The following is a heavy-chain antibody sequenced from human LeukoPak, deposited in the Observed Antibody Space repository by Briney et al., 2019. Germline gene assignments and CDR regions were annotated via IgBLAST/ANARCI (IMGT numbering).Heavy chain of an antibody. V-gene: IGHV1-2*02. CDR2: INPNGGGT. J-gene: IGHJ5*02. D-gene: IGHD3-9*01. CDR1: GYTFTGYY. Sequence: ASVKVSCKASGYTFTGYYMHWVRQAPGQGLEWMGWINPNGGGTNYAQKFQGRVTMTRDTSISTAYMELSRLRSDDTAVYYCARKYDILTGYDNWFDPWGQGTLVTVSS. CDR3: ARKYDILTGYDNWFDP.